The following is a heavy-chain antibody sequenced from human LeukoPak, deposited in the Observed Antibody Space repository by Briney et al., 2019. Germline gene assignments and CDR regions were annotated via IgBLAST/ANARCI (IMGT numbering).Heavy chain of an antibody. Sequence: TGGSLRLSCAASGFTFSDYYMSWIRQAPGKGQEWVSYISSSGSTIYYADSVKGRFTISRDNAKNSLYLQMNSLRAEDTAVYYCARVGRYSKTFDYWGQGTLVTVSS. V-gene: IGHV3-11*01. J-gene: IGHJ4*02. D-gene: IGHD5-18*01. CDR1: GFTFSDYY. CDR3: ARVGRYSKTFDY. CDR2: ISSSGSTI.